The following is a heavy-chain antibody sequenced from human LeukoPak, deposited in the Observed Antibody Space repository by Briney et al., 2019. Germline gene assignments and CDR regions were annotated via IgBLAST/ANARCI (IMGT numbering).Heavy chain of an antibody. CDR3: ARFSYGLDSYYFDY. V-gene: IGHV1-69*13. CDR1: GDTFSSYV. CDR2: IIPIFGTA. J-gene: IGHJ4*02. Sequence: SVKVSCKASGDTFSSYVITWVRQAPGQGLEWMGGIIPIFGTANYAQKFQGRVRITADESTSTAYIELSSLRSEDTAVYYCARFSYGLDSYYFDYWGQGTLVTVSS. D-gene: IGHD3/OR15-3a*01.